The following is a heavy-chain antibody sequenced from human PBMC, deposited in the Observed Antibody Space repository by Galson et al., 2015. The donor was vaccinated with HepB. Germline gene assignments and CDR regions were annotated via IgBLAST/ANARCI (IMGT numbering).Heavy chain of an antibody. CDR1: GFTFSSYA. D-gene: IGHD3-3*01. J-gene: IGHJ6*02. CDR2: ISYDGSNK. Sequence: SLRLSCAASGFTFSSYAMHWVRQAPGKGLEWVAVISYDGSNKYYTDSVKGRFTISRDNSKNTLYLQMNSLRAEDTAVYYCARDGPYDFWSGYYTHYYGMDVWGQGTTVTVSS. V-gene: IGHV3-30-3*01. CDR3: ARDGPYDFWSGYYTHYYGMDV.